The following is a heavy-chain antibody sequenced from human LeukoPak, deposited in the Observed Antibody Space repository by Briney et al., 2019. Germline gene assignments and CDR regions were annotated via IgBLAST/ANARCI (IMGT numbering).Heavy chain of an antibody. D-gene: IGHD6-13*01. CDR2: INNSGST. V-gene: IGHV4-34*01. J-gene: IGHJ6*03. CDR1: GGSFSGYY. Sequence: PSETLSLTCAVYGGSFSGYYWSWGRQPPGKGLEWSGEINNSGSTNYNPSLKSRVTISVDTSKDQFSLKLSSVTAADTAVYYYARTLSAAGTFHSYYYMDVWGKGTTVTISS. CDR3: ARTLSAAGTFHSYYYMDV.